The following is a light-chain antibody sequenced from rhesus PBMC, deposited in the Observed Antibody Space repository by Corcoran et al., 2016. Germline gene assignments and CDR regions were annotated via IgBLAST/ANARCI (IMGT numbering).Light chain of an antibody. CDR2: DAS. V-gene: IGKV1S21*01. CDR1: QGISNY. J-gene: IGKJ2*01. CDR3: LQDNSEPYS. Sequence: DIQMTQSPSSLSASVGDRVTITCRASQGISNYLTWYQQKPVKAPNLLIYDASTLQSGVPSRFSGIGSGTEFTLTISRLQPEDFAAYYCLQDNSEPYSFGQGTKVEIK.